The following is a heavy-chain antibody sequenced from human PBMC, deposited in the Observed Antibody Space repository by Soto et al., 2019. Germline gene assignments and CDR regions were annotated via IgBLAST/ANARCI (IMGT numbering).Heavy chain of an antibody. Sequence: QVQLVQSGAEVKKPGSSVKVSCKASGGTFSSYAISWVRQAPGQGLEWMGGIIPIFGTANYAQKFQGRVTITADEATRTAYMELSSLRSEDTAVYYWARECISTSCLNDYWGQGTLVSVSS. CDR2: IIPIFGTA. CDR3: ARECISTSCLNDY. CDR1: GGTFSSYA. V-gene: IGHV1-69*12. D-gene: IGHD2-2*01. J-gene: IGHJ4*02.